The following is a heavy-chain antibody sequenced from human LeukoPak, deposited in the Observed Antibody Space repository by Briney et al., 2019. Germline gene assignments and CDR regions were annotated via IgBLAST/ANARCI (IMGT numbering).Heavy chain of an antibody. V-gene: IGHV3-7*01. CDR1: GFTFSNYW. J-gene: IGHJ4*02. CDR3: ARWRGAQSEFEY. CDR2: IDQDGSEK. D-gene: IGHD3-3*01. Sequence: PGGSLRLSCAASGFTFSNYWMAWVRQAPGKGPEWVANIDQDGSEKESVDSVKGRFTISRDNAKNSLYLQMSNLRAEDTAVYYCARWRGAQSEFEYWGQGTLVTVSS.